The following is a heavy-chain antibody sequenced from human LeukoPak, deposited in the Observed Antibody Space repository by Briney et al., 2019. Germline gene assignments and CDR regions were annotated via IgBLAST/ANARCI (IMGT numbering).Heavy chain of an antibody. CDR2: ISVYNDNT. J-gene: IGHJ4*02. Sequence: PPASVKVSCKASGYSFASYGISWVRQAPGQGLEWMGWISVYNDNTNYAQKFQGRVTMTTDIATSTAYMELRSLRSDDTAVYYCARAIHVDYRLGAYCGDDCRYFFDYWGQGTLVTVSS. D-gene: IGHD2-21*01. CDR3: ARAIHVDYRLGAYCGDDCRYFFDY. V-gene: IGHV1-18*01. CDR1: GYSFASYG.